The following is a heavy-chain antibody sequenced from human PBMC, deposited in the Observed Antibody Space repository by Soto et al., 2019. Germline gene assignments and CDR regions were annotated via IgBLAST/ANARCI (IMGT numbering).Heavy chain of an antibody. CDR3: ASSIAAAAGFDY. J-gene: IGHJ4*02. D-gene: IGHD6-13*01. V-gene: IGHV4-30-4*01. CDR1: GGSISSGGYY. Sequence: PSETLSLTCTVSGGSISSGGYYWSWIPQPPGKGLEWIGYIYYSGSTYYNPSLKSRVTISVDTSKNQFSLTLSSVNAADTAVYYCASSIAAAAGFDYWGQGTLVTVSS. CDR2: IYYSGST.